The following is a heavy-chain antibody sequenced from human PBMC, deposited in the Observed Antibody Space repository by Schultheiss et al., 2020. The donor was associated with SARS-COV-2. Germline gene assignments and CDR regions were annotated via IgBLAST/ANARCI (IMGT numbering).Heavy chain of an antibody. V-gene: IGHV1-8*03. D-gene: IGHD2-8*01. Sequence: ASVKVSCKASGGTFSSYAISWVRQAPGQGLEWMGRIIPNSGDTDYAQEFQGRVTITRDTSASTAYMELNSLRSDDTAVYYCAKVGDSVVLKVYGIPNFDYWGQGTLVTVSS. CDR1: GGTFSSYA. CDR2: IIPNSGDT. CDR3: AKVGDSVVLKVYGIPNFDY. J-gene: IGHJ4*02.